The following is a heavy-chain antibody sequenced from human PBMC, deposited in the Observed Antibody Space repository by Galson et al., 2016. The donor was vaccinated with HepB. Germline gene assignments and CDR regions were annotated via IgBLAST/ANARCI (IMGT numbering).Heavy chain of an antibody. J-gene: IGHJ4*02. CDR3: ARRGAGTDDYIDY. D-gene: IGHD1-1*01. Sequence: PSFQGHVTISVDKSISTAYLQWSSLKASDTAIYYCARRGAGTDDYIDYWGQGTQLTVSS. V-gene: IGHV5-10-1*01.